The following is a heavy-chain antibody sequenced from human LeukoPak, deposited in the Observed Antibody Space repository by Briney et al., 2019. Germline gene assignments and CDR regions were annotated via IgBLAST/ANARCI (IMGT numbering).Heavy chain of an antibody. CDR1: GGSISSYY. CDR2: IYYSGST. J-gene: IGHJ4*02. CDR3: ARSHPGYYFDY. V-gene: IGHV4-59*01. Sequence: SETLSLTCTVSGGSISSYYWSWIRQPPGKGLEWIGYIYYSGSTNYNPSLKSRVTISVDTSKNQFPLKLSSVTAADTAVYYCARSHPGYYFDYWGQGTLVTVSS.